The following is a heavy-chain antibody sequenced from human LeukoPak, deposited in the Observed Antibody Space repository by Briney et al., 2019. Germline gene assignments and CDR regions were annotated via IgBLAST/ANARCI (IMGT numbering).Heavy chain of an antibody. D-gene: IGHD3-22*01. Sequence: ASVKVSFKSSVCTFTGYYMHGVRQAPGQGLEGMGCINPNSGVTNYARRFHGRVTMTRDTSISTAYMALRRLRSDDTAVYYCARRPRMYDSSGYYPFGYWGQGTLVTASS. J-gene: IGHJ4*02. V-gene: IGHV1-2*02. CDR3: ARRPRMYDSSGYYPFGY. CDR2: INPNSGVT. CDR1: VCTFTGYY.